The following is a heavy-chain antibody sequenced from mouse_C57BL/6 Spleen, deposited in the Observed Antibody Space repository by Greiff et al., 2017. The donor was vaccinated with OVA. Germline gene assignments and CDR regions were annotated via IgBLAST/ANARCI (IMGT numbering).Heavy chain of an antibody. CDR1: GFNIKDYY. V-gene: IGHV14-2*01. J-gene: IGHJ3*01. CDR3: ARGAYSNYVAWFAY. CDR2: IDPEDGET. Sequence: VQLQPSGAELVKPGASVKLSCPASGFNIKDYYMHRVEQRTEQGLEWIGRIDPEDGETKNAPKFQGKATITADTSSNTAYLQLSSLTSEDTAVYYCARGAYSNYVAWFAYWGQGTLVTVSA. D-gene: IGHD2-5*01.